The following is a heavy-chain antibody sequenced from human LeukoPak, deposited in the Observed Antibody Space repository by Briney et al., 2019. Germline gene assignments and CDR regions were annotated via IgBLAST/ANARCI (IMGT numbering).Heavy chain of an antibody. V-gene: IGHV3-74*01. D-gene: IGHD2-2*01. CDR1: GFTFNNHW. CDR3: ARRRYCSSTNCYGDWFDP. J-gene: IGHJ5*02. CDR2: INSDGNST. Sequence: GGSLRLSCAASGFTFNNHWMHWVRQAPGKGLVWVSRINSDGNSTSYADSVKGRFTISRDNAKNTLYLQMNSLRAEDTAVYYCARRRYCSSTNCYGDWFDPWGQGTLVTVSS.